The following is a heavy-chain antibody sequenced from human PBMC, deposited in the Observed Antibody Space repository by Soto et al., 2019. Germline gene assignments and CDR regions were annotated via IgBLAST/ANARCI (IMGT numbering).Heavy chain of an antibody. Sequence: QVQLVQSGAEVKKPGSSVKISCKASGRTFNNGAMSWVRQATGHGLEWMGGIIPVIGTAMYVEKFQGRVTITADESTTTAYMDLSNLRSEDTGVYYCAIETRFPILDCSPQYYSSCCPMDVWGQGTTVTVSS. CDR2: IIPVIGTA. V-gene: IGHV1-69*12. CDR3: AIETRFPILDCSPQYYSSCCPMDV. CDR1: GRTFNNGA. J-gene: IGHJ6*02. D-gene: IGHD2-21*02.